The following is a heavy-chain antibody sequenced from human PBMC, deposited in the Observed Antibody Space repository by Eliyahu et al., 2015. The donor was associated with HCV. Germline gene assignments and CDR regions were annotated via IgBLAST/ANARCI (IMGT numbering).Heavy chain of an antibody. CDR2: ITHSGIT. CDR3: ARGVRWGVVFRTGFDY. V-gene: IGHV4-34*02. J-gene: IGHJ4*01. D-gene: IGHD3-10*01. CDR1: GVSFNAFH. Sequence: QVQLQQWGAGLLKPSETLSLTCAVSGVSFNAFHWNWIRQPPGRGLEWIGEITHSGITRYNPSLKSRVTISMSAPDNQFSLKVTSMTAADTALYYCARGVRWGVVFRTGFDYWSQGSLVTVSS.